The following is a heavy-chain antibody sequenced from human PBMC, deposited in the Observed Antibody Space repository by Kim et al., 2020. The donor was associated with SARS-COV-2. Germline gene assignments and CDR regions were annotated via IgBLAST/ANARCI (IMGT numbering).Heavy chain of an antibody. J-gene: IGHJ4*02. CDR2: INHSGST. CDR1: GGSFNGYY. Sequence: SQTLSLTCAVYGGSFNGYYWTWIRQPPGKGLEWIGEINHSGSTNYIPSLKSRVTISLDTSKNQFSLNLNSVTAADTAVYYCARVSLAVVDYWGQGTLVTV. CDR3: ARVSLAVVDY. V-gene: IGHV4-34*01. D-gene: IGHD2-15*01.